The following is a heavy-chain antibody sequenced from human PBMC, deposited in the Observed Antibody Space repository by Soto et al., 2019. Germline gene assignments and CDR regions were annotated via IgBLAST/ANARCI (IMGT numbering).Heavy chain of an antibody. CDR3: ARHLYPNTIFGTAFFDY. V-gene: IGHV4-39*01. CDR2: IYYSGST. J-gene: IGHJ4*02. Sequence: QLQLQESGPGLVKPSETLSLTCTVSGGSISSSSYYWGWIRQPPGKGLEWIGSIYYSGSTYYNPSLKSRVTISVDTSKNQFSLKLSSVTAADTAVYNCARHLYPNTIFGTAFFDYWGQGTLVTVSS. D-gene: IGHD3-3*01. CDR1: GGSISSSSYY.